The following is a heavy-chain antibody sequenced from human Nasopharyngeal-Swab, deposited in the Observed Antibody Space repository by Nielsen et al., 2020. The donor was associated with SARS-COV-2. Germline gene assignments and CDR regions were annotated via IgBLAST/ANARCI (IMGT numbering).Heavy chain of an antibody. V-gene: IGHV2-5*02. CDR2: IYWDDDK. CDR3: AHRGIAVASGWFDP. J-gene: IGHJ5*02. D-gene: IGHD6-19*01. CDR1: GFSLSTSGVG. Sequence: SGPTLVKPTQTLTLTCTFSGFSLSTSGVGVGWIRQPPGKALEWLALIYWDDDKRYSPSLKSRLTITKDTSKNQVVLTMTNMDPVDTATYYCAHRGIAVASGWFDPWGQGTLATVSS.